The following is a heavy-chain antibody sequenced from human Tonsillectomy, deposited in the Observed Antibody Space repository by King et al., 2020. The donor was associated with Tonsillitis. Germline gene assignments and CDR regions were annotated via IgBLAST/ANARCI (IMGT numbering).Heavy chain of an antibody. J-gene: IGHJ4*02. Sequence: VQLVESGAEVEKAGESLKISCKASGYSFSTYWIGWVRQLPGKGLEWMGIIYPGDSDTRYSPSFQGQVTISADKSINTAYLQWSSLKASDTAIYYCARLGELELRSGGDYWGQGTLVTVSS. CDR2: IYPGDSDT. V-gene: IGHV5-51*03. D-gene: IGHD1-7*01. CDR1: GYSFSTYW. CDR3: ARLGELELRSGGDY.